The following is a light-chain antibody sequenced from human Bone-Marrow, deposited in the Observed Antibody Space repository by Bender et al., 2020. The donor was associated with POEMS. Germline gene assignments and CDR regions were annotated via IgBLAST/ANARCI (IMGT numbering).Light chain of an antibody. CDR1: SSDIGGYNY. Sequence: QSALTQPASVSGSPGQSITISCTGTSSDIGGYNYVSWYQQHPGKAPKLLIYDVSQRPSGVPDRFSGSKSGNTASLTVSGLQVEDEADYYCSSYAGSNNFVVFGGGTKLTVL. CDR3: SSYAGSNNFVV. CDR2: DVS. V-gene: IGLV2-8*01. J-gene: IGLJ2*01.